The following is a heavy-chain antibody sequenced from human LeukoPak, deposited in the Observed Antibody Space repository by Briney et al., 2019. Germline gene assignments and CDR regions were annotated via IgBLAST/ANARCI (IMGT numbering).Heavy chain of an antibody. CDR1: GFTFSSNY. J-gene: IGHJ3*02. V-gene: IGHV3-53*04. Sequence: GGSLRLSCAASGFTFSSNYMSWVRQAPGKGLEWVSIIYSGGSTYYADSVKGRFTISRHNSKNTLYLQMNSLRAEDTAVYYCAREVGRSAFHIWGQGTMVTVSS. CDR3: AREVGRSAFHI. D-gene: IGHD1-26*01. CDR2: IYSGGST.